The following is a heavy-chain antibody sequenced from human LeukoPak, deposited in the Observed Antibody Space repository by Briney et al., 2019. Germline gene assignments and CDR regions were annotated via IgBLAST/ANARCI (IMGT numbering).Heavy chain of an antibody. CDR3: ARDRRWTATTVTYFDY. D-gene: IGHD4-17*01. J-gene: IGHJ4*02. CDR2: IDSDGSPT. Sequence: PGGSLRLSCAASEFLFSNYWMHWVRQVPEEGLVWVSRIDSDGSPTAYADSVEGRFTISRDNAKNTLYLQMNSLRAEDTAVYYCARDRRWTATTVTYFDYWGQGALVTVSS. V-gene: IGHV3-74*01. CDR1: EFLFSNYW.